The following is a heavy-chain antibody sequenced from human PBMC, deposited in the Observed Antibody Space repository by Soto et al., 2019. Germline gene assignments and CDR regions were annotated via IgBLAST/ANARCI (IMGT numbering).Heavy chain of an antibody. CDR3: ARDKAAYIAVAGYYFDY. D-gene: IGHD6-19*01. Sequence: GGSLRLSCAASGFTFSSYSMNWVRQAPGKGLEWVSSISSSSSYIYYADSVKGRFTISRDNAKNSLYLQMNSLRAEDTAVYYCARDKAAYIAVAGYYFDYWGQGTLVTVSS. V-gene: IGHV3-21*01. CDR1: GFTFSSYS. J-gene: IGHJ4*02. CDR2: ISSSSSYI.